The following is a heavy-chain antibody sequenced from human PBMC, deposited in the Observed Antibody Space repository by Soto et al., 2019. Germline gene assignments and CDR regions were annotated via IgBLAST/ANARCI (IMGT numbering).Heavy chain of an antibody. V-gene: IGHV3-30*18. CDR3: AKGVGTFRTTARFAFDI. CDR2: ISYDGGTK. D-gene: IGHD1-1*01. J-gene: IGHJ3*02. Sequence: QVQLVESGGGVVQPGRSLRLSCAASGFIFSDYGMHWVRQAPGKGLEWVAVISYDGGTKIYADSVKARFTISRDRSENTLYLQMNSLRDEDTAVYYCAKGVGTFRTTARFAFDIWGQGTMVTVSP. CDR1: GFIFSDYG.